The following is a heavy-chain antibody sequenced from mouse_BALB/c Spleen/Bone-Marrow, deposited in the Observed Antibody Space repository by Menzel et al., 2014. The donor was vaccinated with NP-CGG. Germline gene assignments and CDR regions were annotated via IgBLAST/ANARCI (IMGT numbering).Heavy chain of an antibody. CDR1: GFTFTDYV. J-gene: IGHJ4*01. CDR2: IYPGSGST. V-gene: IGHV1-77*01. CDR3: APGYAMDY. Sequence: QVQLQQSGPELVKPGASVKMSCKASGFTFTDYVINWVKQRTGQGLEWIGEIYPGSGSTYYIERFKGKATLTAGKSSNTAYMQLSSLTSEESAVYFCAPGYAMDYWGQGTSVTVSS.